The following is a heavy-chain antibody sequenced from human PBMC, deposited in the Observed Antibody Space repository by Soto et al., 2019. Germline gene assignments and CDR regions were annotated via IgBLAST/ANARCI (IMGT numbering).Heavy chain of an antibody. D-gene: IGHD5-18*01. Sequence: QVYLVQSGAEVRRPGASVKVSCTAFGYILTGYSLHWVRHAPGQGLEWMGWIDPNSGATNSAERFHGRVSMTRDTSISAAYLELSSLRSDDTAVYYCARGYGSSPNMELRFGMDVWGQGTTISVSS. CDR3: ARGYGSSPNMELRFGMDV. CDR2: IDPNSGAT. CDR1: GYILTGYS. J-gene: IGHJ6*02. V-gene: IGHV1-2*02.